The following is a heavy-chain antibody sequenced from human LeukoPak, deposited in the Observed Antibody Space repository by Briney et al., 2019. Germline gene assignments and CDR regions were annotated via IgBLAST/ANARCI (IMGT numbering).Heavy chain of an antibody. V-gene: IGHV3-30*18. CDR3: AKGPVTTCSGAYCYPFDY. Sequence: GGSLRLSCAASGFAFSSYGMHWVRQAPGKGLEWVSMISYDGNKIEYGDSVKGRFTTFKDDSENTLYVQMNRLSTEDTAVYYCAKGPVTTCSGAYCYPFDYWSQGTLVTVSS. J-gene: IGHJ4*02. CDR2: ISYDGNKI. D-gene: IGHD2-15*01. CDR1: GFAFSSYG.